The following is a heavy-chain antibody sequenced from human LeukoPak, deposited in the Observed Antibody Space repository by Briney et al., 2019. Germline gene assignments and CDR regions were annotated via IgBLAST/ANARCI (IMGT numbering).Heavy chain of an antibody. V-gene: IGHV4-39*01. D-gene: IGHD1-26*01. J-gene: IGHJ4*02. CDR1: GGSISSSSYY. Sequence: SETLSLTCTVSGGSISSSSYYWGWIRQPPGKGPEWIGSIYYSGSTYYNPSLKSRVTISVDTSKNQFSLKLSSVTAADTAVYYCARHQQGVGAIIDYWGQGTLVTVSS. CDR2: IYYSGST. CDR3: ARHQQGVGAIIDY.